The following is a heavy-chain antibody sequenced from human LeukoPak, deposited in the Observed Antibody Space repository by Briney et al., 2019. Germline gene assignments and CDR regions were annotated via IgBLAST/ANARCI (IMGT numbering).Heavy chain of an antibody. V-gene: IGHV3-21*01. CDR2: ISSSSSYI. D-gene: IGHD3-22*01. J-gene: IGHJ4*02. CDR3: ARDGNYYDSSGYDY. CDR1: GSTFSSYS. Sequence: GGSLRLSCAASGSTFSSYSMNWVRQAPGKGLEWVSSISSSSSYIYYADSVKGRFTISRDNAKNSLYLQMNSLRAEDTAVYYCARDGNYYDSSGYDYWGQGTLVTVSS.